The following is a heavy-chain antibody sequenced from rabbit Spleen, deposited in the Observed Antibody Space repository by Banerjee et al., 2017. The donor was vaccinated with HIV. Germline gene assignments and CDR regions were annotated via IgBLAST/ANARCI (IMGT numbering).Heavy chain of an antibody. J-gene: IGHJ6*01. Sequence: QQQLEESGGGLVKPGGTLTLTCKASGIDFSSYYYMCWVRQAPGKGLEWIACIYAGSSGSTYYASWAKGRFTISRTWSTTVTLQMTSLTAADTATYFCARVSESSGWGEDLWGPGTLVTVS. CDR1: GIDFSSYYY. V-gene: IGHV1S45*01. D-gene: IGHD4-1*01. CDR2: IYAGSSGST. CDR3: ARVSESSGWGEDL.